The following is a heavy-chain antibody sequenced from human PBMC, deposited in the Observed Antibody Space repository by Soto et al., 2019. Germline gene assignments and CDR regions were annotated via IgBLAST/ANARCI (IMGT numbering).Heavy chain of an antibody. J-gene: IGHJ6*03. V-gene: IGHV4-59*01. D-gene: IGHD2-8*01. CDR2: IYYSGST. CDR3: ARDDCTNGVCSDDYYYYMDV. Sequence: SETLSLTCTVSGGSISSYYWSWIRQPPGKGLEWIGYIYYSGSTNYNPSLKSRVTISVDTSKNQFSLKLSSVTAADTAVYYCARDDCTNGVCSDDYYYYMDVWGKGTMVTVSS. CDR1: GGSISSYY.